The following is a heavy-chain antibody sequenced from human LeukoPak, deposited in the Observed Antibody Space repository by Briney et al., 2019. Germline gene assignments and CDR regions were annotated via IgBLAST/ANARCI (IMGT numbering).Heavy chain of an antibody. Sequence: SSETLSLTCTVSGGSISSSSYYWGWIRQPPGKGLEWIGSIYYSGSTYYNPSLKSRVTISVDTSKNQFSLKLSSVTAADTAVYYCARHLASCGSDCYLDYFDYWGQGTLVTVSP. J-gene: IGHJ4*02. V-gene: IGHV4-39*01. CDR2: IYYSGST. CDR1: GGSISSSSYY. CDR3: ARHLASCGSDCYLDYFDY. D-gene: IGHD2-21*02.